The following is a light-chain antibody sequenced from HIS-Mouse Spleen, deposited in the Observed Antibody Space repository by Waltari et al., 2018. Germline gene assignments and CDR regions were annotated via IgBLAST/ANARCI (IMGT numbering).Light chain of an antibody. CDR3: QQYNSYSYT. V-gene: IGKV1-5*03. Sequence: DIQMTQSPSTLSASVGDRVTITCRASQSISSGLVWYQQKPGKAPKLLIYKASSLESGVPSRFSGSGSGTEFTLTISSLQPDDFATYYCQQYNSYSYTFGQGTKLEIK. CDR1: QSISSG. J-gene: IGKJ2*01. CDR2: KAS.